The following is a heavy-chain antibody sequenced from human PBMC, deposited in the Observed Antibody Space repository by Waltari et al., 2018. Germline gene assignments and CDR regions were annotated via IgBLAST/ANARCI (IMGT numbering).Heavy chain of an antibody. J-gene: IGHJ5*02. CDR2: IYHSGST. CDR3: ARSLVVAATNWFDP. Sequence: QVQLQESGPGLVKPSETLSLTCTVSGYSISSGYYWGWIRQPPGKGLEWIGSIYHSGSTYYNASLKSRVTISVDTSKNQFSLKLSSVTAADTAVYYCARSLVVAATNWFDPWGQGTLVTVSS. CDR1: GYSISSGYY. V-gene: IGHV4-38-2*02. D-gene: IGHD2-15*01.